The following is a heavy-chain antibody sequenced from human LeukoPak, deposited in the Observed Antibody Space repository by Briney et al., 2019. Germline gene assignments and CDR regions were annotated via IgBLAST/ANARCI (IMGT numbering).Heavy chain of an antibody. V-gene: IGHV3-74*01. J-gene: IGHJ4*02. D-gene: IGHD3-16*01. CDR3: ASDLYLGY. CDR1: GFTFSSYW. CDR2: INGDGSTT. Sequence: GESLRLSCAASGFTFSSYWMHWVRQAPGKGLVWVSRINGDGSTTNYADSVKGRFTISRNNAKNTLYLQMNSLRAEDTAVYYCASDLYLGYGGQGTLVTVSS.